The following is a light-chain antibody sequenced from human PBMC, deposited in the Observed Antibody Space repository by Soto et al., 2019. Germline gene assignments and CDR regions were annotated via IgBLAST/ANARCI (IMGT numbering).Light chain of an antibody. CDR1: QGINYF. J-gene: IGKJ2*01. Sequence: DIQMTQSPSSLSASVGDRVTITCRASQGINYFLAWYQHKPGKVPKLLIYAASTLQSGVPSRFSGSGSGTDFTLTISSLQPEDVATYYCQKFDSAPRTFGPGTKLEIK. CDR3: QKFDSAPRT. V-gene: IGKV1-27*01. CDR2: AAS.